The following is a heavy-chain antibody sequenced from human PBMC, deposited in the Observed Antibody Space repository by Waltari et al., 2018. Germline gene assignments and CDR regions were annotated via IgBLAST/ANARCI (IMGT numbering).Heavy chain of an antibody. V-gene: IGHV4-34*01. CDR3: ARGWARFASSSPRVYYYYYGMDV. CDR2: INHSGST. Sequence: QVQLQQWGAGLLKPSETLSLPCAVYGGSFSCYYWSWIRQPPRKGPEWLGEINHSGSTNYNPSRKSRGTISVDTSKNQFSLKLSSVTAADTAVYYCARGWARFASSSPRVYYYYYGMDVWGQGTTVTVSS. J-gene: IGHJ6*02. CDR1: GGSFSCYY. D-gene: IGHD6-6*01.